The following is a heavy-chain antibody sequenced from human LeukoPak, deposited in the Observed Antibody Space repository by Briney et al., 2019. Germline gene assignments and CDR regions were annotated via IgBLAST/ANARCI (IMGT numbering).Heavy chain of an antibody. CDR2: IYDSGST. CDR1: GGSISSYY. Sequence: PSETLSLTCNVSGGSISSYYWNWIRQPPGKGLEWIGYIYDSGSTNYNPSLKSRVTISIDTSRNQFSLKLSAVTAADTAVYYCASGVFRYFDYWGQGTLVTVSS. J-gene: IGHJ4*02. CDR3: ASGVFRYFDY. V-gene: IGHV4-59*01. D-gene: IGHD3-3*01.